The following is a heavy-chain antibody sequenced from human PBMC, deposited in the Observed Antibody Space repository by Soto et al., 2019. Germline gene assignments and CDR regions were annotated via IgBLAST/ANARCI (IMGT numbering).Heavy chain of an antibody. CDR2: MNEDGSER. V-gene: IGHV3-7*03. J-gene: IGHJ4*02. CDR3: ARDRAYSRFDY. D-gene: IGHD4-4*01. CDR1: GFSFSSAW. Sequence: PGGSLRLSCAGSGFSFSSAWMTWIRQAPGKGLERVAIMNEDGSERYYVDSVKGRFTISRDNAKNALFLQMNSLRVEDTAVYFCARDRAYSRFDYWGQGSLVTVSS.